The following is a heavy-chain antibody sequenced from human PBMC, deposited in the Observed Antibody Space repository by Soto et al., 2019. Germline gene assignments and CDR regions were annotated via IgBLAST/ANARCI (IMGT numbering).Heavy chain of an antibody. Sequence: PGESLKISCQGSGYSFTSYWIGWVRQMPGKGLEWTGIIYPGDSDTRYSPSFQGQVTISADKSFSTAYLQWSSLKATDTAVYYCAREGYGGYCSGGTCYGDAFDIWGQGTMVTVSS. D-gene: IGHD2-15*01. V-gene: IGHV5-51*01. CDR1: GYSFTSYW. CDR3: AREGYGGYCSGGTCYGDAFDI. CDR2: IYPGDSDT. J-gene: IGHJ3*02.